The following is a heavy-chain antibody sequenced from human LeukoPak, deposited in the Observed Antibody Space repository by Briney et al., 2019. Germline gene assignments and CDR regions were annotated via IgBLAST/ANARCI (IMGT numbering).Heavy chain of an antibody. CDR3: AHRREYSSAWYWANFDY. J-gene: IGHJ4*02. CDR2: IYWGDDK. D-gene: IGHD6-13*01. Sequence: SGPTLANPTQTLTLTCTFSGFSLITNGVGVGWIRQPPGEALEWLALIYWGDDKRYSPSLRNRLTITKDTSKNQVVLTLTNMDPVDTATYYCAHRREYSSAWYWANFDYWGQGTLVTVSS. CDR1: GFSLITNGVG. V-gene: IGHV2-5*02.